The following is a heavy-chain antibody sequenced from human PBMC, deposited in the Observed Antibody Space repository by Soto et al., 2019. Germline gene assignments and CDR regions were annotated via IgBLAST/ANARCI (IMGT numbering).Heavy chain of an antibody. Sequence: PGGSLRLSCAASGFTFSRYSMNWVRQVPGKGLEWVGRIKSKTDGGTTDYATPVKGRFTISRDDSKNMLYLQMNSLNTEDTAVYYCLFWTGSKWGQGTLVTVSS. D-gene: IGHD3-3*01. V-gene: IGHV3-15*07. CDR3: LFWTGSK. J-gene: IGHJ4*02. CDR1: GFTFSRYS. CDR2: IKSKTDGGTT.